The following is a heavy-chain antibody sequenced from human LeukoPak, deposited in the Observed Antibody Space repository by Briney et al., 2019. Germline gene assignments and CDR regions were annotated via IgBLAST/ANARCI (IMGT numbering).Heavy chain of an antibody. J-gene: IGHJ4*02. D-gene: IGHD5-18*01. CDR3: ARFVDTALRVANYFDY. CDR2: IYYSGST. V-gene: IGHV4-59*08. Sequence: SETLSLTCTVSGGSISSYYWSWIRQPPGKGLEWIGYIYYSGSTYYNPSLKSRVTISVDASKNQFSLKLSSVTAADTAVYYCARFVDTALRVANYFDYWGQGTLVTVSS. CDR1: GGSISSYY.